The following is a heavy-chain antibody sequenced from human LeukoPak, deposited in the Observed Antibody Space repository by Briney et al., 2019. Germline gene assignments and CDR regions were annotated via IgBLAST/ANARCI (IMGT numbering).Heavy chain of an antibody. V-gene: IGHV3-48*01. Sequence: GGSLRLSCAASGFTFSSYSMNWVRQAPGKGLEWVSYISSSSSTIYYADSVKGRFTISRDNSKNTLYLQMNSLKAEDTAVYYCAKCSSTSCSKSLFDYWGQGTLVTVSS. CDR2: ISSSSSTI. D-gene: IGHD2-2*01. J-gene: IGHJ4*02. CDR3: AKCSSTSCSKSLFDY. CDR1: GFTFSSYS.